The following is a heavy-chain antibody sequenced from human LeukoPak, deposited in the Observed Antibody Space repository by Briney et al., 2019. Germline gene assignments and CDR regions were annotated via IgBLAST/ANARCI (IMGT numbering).Heavy chain of an antibody. Sequence: GGSLRLSCAASGFTFSTYAMSWVRQAPGKGLEWISVISGSGGSTYYADSVEGRFTISRDNSKNTLYLQMHSLRVEDTATYYCVKRGYDTRGYYGYFDYWGQGTLVTVSS. CDR1: GFTFSTYA. D-gene: IGHD3-22*01. CDR2: ISGSGGST. V-gene: IGHV3-23*01. J-gene: IGHJ4*02. CDR3: VKRGYDTRGYYGYFDY.